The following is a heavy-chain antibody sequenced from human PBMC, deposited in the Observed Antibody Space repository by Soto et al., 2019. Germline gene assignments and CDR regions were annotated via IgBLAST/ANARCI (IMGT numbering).Heavy chain of an antibody. Sequence: PSETLSLTCTVSGGSISSSSYYWGWIRQPPGKGLEWIGSIYYSGSTYYNPSLKSRVTISVDTSKNQFSLKLSSVTAADTAVYYCARSDILTGTPNDYWGQGTLVTVSS. CDR3: ARSDILTGTPNDY. D-gene: IGHD3-9*01. CDR2: IYYSGST. CDR1: GGSISSSSYY. V-gene: IGHV4-39*01. J-gene: IGHJ4*02.